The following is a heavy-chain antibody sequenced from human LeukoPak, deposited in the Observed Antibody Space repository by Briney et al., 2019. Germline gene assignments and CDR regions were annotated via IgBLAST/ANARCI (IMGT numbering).Heavy chain of an antibody. V-gene: IGHV3-48*01. CDR1: GFTFNSYS. D-gene: IGHD1-20*01. CDR2: ISSRSSTK. J-gene: IGHJ4*02. CDR3: AREGMTPVDY. Sequence: GGSLRLSCAASGFTFNSYSMNWVRQAPGKGLEWVSYISSRSSTKYYADSVKGRFTISRDNAKNSLYLQMNSLRAEDTAVYYCAREGMTPVDYWGQGTLVTVSS.